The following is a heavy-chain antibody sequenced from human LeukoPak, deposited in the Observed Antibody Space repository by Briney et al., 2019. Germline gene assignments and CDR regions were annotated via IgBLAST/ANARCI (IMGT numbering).Heavy chain of an antibody. CDR2: IKQDGSEK. Sequence: GGSLRLSCAASGFTFSSYWMSWVRQAPGKGLEWVANIKQDGSEKYYVDSVKGRFTISRDNAKNSLYLQMNSLRAEDTAVYYCARDHNYDYVWGTLDYWGQGTLVTVS. V-gene: IGHV3-7*01. D-gene: IGHD3-16*01. J-gene: IGHJ4*02. CDR3: ARDHNYDYVWGTLDY. CDR1: GFTFSSYW.